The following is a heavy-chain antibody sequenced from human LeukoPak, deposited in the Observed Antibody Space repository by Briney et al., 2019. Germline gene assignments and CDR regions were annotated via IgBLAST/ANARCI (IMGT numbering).Heavy chain of an antibody. CDR2: IYHSGST. Sequence: SETLSLTCAVSGYSISSGYYWGWIRQPPGKGLEWIGSIYHSGSTYYNPSLKSRVTISVDTSKNQFSLKLSSATAADTAVYYCARHEAYDSSGYHLAHFDYWGQGTLVTVSS. CDR3: ARHEAYDSSGYHLAHFDY. V-gene: IGHV4-38-2*01. CDR1: GYSISSGYY. D-gene: IGHD3-22*01. J-gene: IGHJ4*02.